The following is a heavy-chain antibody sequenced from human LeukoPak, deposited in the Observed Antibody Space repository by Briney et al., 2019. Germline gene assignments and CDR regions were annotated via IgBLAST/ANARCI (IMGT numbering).Heavy chain of an antibody. J-gene: IGHJ3*02. V-gene: IGHV1-69*13. D-gene: IGHD2-2*01. CDR1: GGTFSSYA. Sequence: SVKVSCKASGGTFSSYAISWVRQAPGQGLEWMGGIIPIFGTAKYAQKFQGRVTITADESTSTAYMELSSLRSEDTAVYYCANDCSSTSCAKNAFDIWGQRTMVTVSS. CDR2: IIPIFGTA. CDR3: ANDCSSTSCAKNAFDI.